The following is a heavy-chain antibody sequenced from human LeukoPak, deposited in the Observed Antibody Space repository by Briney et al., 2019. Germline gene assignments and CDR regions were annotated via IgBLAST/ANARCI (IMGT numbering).Heavy chain of an antibody. D-gene: IGHD2-2*01. CDR3: ARGAPYCSSASCYGYFDY. Sequence: GSLRLSCAASGFTFSTYSMNWVRQAPGKGLECVSSISRSSSYKSYADSVKGRFTISRDNAKNSLYLQMSTLRPEDTAVYYCARGAPYCSSASCYGYFDYWGQGALVTVSS. CDR2: ISRSSSYK. V-gene: IGHV3-21*01. CDR1: GFTFSTYS. J-gene: IGHJ4*02.